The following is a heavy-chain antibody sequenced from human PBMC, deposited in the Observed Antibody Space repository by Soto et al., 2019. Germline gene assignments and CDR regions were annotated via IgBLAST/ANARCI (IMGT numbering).Heavy chain of an antibody. Sequence: ASVKVSCKASGYTSTGYYMHWVRQAPGQGLEWMGWINPNSGGTNYAQKFQGRVTMTRDTSISTAYMELSRLRSDDTAVYYCARDYCSGGSCYSGYYYYGMDVWGQGTTVTVSS. J-gene: IGHJ6*02. CDR2: INPNSGGT. CDR1: GYTSTGYY. V-gene: IGHV1-2*02. D-gene: IGHD2-15*01. CDR3: ARDYCSGGSCYSGYYYYGMDV.